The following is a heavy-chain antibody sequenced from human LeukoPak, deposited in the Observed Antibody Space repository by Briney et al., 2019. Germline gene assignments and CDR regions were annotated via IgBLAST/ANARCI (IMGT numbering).Heavy chain of an antibody. Sequence: SVKVSCKASGGTFSSYAISWVRQAPGQGLEWMGGIIPLFGTANYAQKFQGRVTITADESTSTAYMELSSLRSEDTAVYYCARDRVVVPAAIGGENYYYMDVWGKGTTVTVSS. D-gene: IGHD2-2*01. CDR3: ARDRVVVPAAIGGENYYYMDV. CDR2: IIPLFGTA. V-gene: IGHV1-69*13. J-gene: IGHJ6*03. CDR1: GGTFSSYA.